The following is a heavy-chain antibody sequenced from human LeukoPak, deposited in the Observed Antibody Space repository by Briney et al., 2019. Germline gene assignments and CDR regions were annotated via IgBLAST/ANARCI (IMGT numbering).Heavy chain of an antibody. V-gene: IGHV5-51*01. CDR1: GYSFTSYW. CDR3: ARQRQQLDAYYYYYYYMDV. D-gene: IGHD6-13*01. Sequence: GESLKISCKGSGYSFTSYWIGWVRQMPGKGLEWMGIIYPGDSDTRYSPPFQGQVTIPADKSISTAYLQWSSLKASDTAMYYCARQRQQLDAYYYYYYYMDVWGKGTTVTVSS. J-gene: IGHJ6*03. CDR2: IYPGDSDT.